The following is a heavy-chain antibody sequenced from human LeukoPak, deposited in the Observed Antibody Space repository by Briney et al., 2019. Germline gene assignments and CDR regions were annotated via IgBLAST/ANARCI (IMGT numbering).Heavy chain of an antibody. J-gene: IGHJ1*01. CDR2: IYTSGST. D-gene: IGHD5/OR15-5a*01. Sequence: SETLSLTCTVSGDSIISGSYYWSWIRQPAGKGLEWIGRIYTSGSTNYNPSLKSRVTISVDTSTNRFSLNLSSVTAADTAVYFCARDNARGGSFSDYLRYFQHWGQGTLVTVSS. CDR3: ARDNARGGSFSDYLRYFQH. CDR1: GDSIISGSYY. V-gene: IGHV4-61*02.